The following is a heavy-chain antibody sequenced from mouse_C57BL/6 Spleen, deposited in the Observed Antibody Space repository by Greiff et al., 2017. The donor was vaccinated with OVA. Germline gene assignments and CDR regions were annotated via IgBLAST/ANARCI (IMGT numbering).Heavy chain of an antibody. CDR2: IDPNSGGT. D-gene: IGHD1-1*01. Sequence: QVQLQQPGAELVKPGASVKLSCKASGYTFTSYWMHWVKQRPGRGLEWLGRIDPNSGGTKYNEKFKSKATLTVDKPSSTAYMQLSSLTSEDAAVYYCASPYYYGSSWTLFAYWGQGTPVTVSA. V-gene: IGHV1-72*01. CDR3: ASPYYYGSSWTLFAY. J-gene: IGHJ3*01. CDR1: GYTFTSYW.